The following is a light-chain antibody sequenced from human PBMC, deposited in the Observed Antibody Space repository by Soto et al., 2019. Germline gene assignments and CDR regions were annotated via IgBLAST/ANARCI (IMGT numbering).Light chain of an antibody. Sequence: EIVMTQSPVTLSVSPGERVTLSCRASQNVNINLAWYQQRPGQAPRVLIYGASNRASGIPDRFSGSGSGTDFTLTSSSLEPDDFALSYCQQYKDWPPLTFGGGTRVEIK. J-gene: IGKJ4*01. CDR3: QQYKDWPPLT. V-gene: IGKV3D-15*01. CDR1: QNVNIN. CDR2: GAS.